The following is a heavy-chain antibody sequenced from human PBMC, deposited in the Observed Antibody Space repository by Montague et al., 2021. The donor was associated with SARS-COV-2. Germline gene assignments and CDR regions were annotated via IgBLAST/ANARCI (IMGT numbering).Heavy chain of an antibody. CDR2: VCDRGHE. Sequence: SETLSLTCGGYGHSGVEQHWRRAQEHPAERQSPLEFVCDRGHEKYNTSLKSPVTISADTPKNQFSLRLSSVTAADTAVYYCARISRNSGFVGVFDIWGQGTLVTVS. CDR3: ARISRNSGFVGVFDI. D-gene: IGHD3-22*01. V-gene: IGHV4-59*02. CDR1: GHSGVEQH. J-gene: IGHJ3*02.